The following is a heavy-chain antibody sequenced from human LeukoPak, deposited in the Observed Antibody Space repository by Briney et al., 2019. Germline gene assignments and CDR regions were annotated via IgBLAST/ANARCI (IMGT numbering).Heavy chain of an antibody. CDR2: ISGSGGST. CDR1: GVTLSSYA. J-gene: IGHJ6*02. V-gene: IGHV3-23*01. Sequence: GGSLRLSCAASGVTLSSYAMSWACQAPGKGLEWVSAISGSGGSTYYADSVKGRFTISRDNSKNTLYLQMNSLSAEDTAVYYCLRGMDVWGQGTTVIVSS. CDR3: LRGMDV.